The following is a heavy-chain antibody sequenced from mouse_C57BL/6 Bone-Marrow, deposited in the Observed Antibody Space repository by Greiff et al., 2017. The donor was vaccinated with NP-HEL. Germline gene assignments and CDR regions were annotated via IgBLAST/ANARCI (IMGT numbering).Heavy chain of an antibody. V-gene: IGHV1-64*01. Sequence: VQLQQSGAELVKPGASVKLSCKASGYTFTSYWMHWVKQRPGQGLEWIGMIHPNSGSTNYNEKFKSKATLTVDKSSSTAYMQLSSLTSEDSAVYYCARGGLLRYYFDYWGQGTTLTVSS. CDR2: IHPNSGST. D-gene: IGHD1-1*01. J-gene: IGHJ2*01. CDR3: ARGGLLRYYFDY. CDR1: GYTFTSYW.